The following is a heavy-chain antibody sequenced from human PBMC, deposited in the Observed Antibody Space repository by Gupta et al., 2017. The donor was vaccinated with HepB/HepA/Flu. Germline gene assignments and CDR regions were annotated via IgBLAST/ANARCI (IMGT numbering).Heavy chain of an antibody. J-gene: IGHJ2*01. D-gene: IGHD4-23*01. CDR1: GFTFSSYW. Sequence: EVQLVESGGGLVQPGGSLRLSCAASGFTFSSYWMSWVRKAPGKGLEWVANIKQDGSEKYYVDSVKGRFTISRDNAKNSLYLQMNSLRAEDTAVYYCARVDYTVVTPGWYFDLWGRGTLVTVSS. CDR2: IKQDGSEK. V-gene: IGHV3-7*01. CDR3: ARVDYTVVTPGWYFDL.